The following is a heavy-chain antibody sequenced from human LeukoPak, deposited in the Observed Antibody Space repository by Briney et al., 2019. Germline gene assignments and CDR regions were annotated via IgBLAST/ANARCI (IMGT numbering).Heavy chain of an antibody. Sequence: GGSLRLSCAASGFTFSSYGMHWVRQAPGKGLEWVAVISYDGSNKYYADSVKGRFTISRDNSKNTLYLQMNSLRAEDTAVYYCAKDLGEAGPARLLGYGMDVWGQGTTVTVSS. D-gene: IGHD6-6*01. CDR3: AKDLGEAGPARLLGYGMDV. J-gene: IGHJ6*02. CDR1: GFTFSSYG. CDR2: ISYDGSNK. V-gene: IGHV3-30*18.